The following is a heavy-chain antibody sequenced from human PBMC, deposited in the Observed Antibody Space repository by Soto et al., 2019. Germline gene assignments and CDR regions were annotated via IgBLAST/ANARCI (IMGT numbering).Heavy chain of an antibody. V-gene: IGHV1-2*02. CDR2: INAHSGGT. J-gene: IGHJ5*02. CDR1: GFSFTGYY. CDR3: AKDLTRQLAYWLDP. Sequence: ASVKVSCKASGFSFTGYYIHWLRQAPGQGLEWMGWINAHSGGTEYAQKFQGRVTLTRDTSIATAYLTLTSPTSDDTALYYCAKDLTRQLAYWLDPWGQGTQVTVSS. D-gene: IGHD6-6*01.